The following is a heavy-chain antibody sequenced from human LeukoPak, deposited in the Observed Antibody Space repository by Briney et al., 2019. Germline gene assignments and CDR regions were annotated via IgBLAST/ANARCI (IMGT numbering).Heavy chain of an antibody. CDR1: GVTFSSYS. CDR3: AREGSHGDYSY. V-gene: IGHV3-48*04. J-gene: IGHJ4*02. D-gene: IGHD4-17*01. Sequence: PGGSLRLSCADSGVTFSSYSMNWVRQAPGKGLEWVSYISSSSSTIYYADSVKGRFTISRDNAKNSLYLQMNSLRAEDTAVYYCAREGSHGDYSYWGQGTLVTVSS. CDR2: ISSSSSTI.